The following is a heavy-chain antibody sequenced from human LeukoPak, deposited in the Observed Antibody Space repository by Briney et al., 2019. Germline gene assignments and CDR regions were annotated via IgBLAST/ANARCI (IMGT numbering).Heavy chain of an antibody. D-gene: IGHD1-26*01. CDR2: IYTSGST. CDR3: AREGAANFYYYYYYMDV. CDR1: GGSISSYY. Sequence: PSETLSLTCTVSGGSISSYYWSWIRQPAGKGLEWIGRIYTSGSTNYNPSLKSRVTISVDKSKNQFSLKLSSVTAADTAVYYYAREGAANFYYYYYYMDVWGKGTTVTVSS. V-gene: IGHV4-4*07. J-gene: IGHJ6*03.